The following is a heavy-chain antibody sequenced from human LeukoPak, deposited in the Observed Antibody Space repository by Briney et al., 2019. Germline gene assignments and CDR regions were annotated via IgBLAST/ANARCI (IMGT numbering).Heavy chain of an antibody. V-gene: IGHV1-2*02. CDR1: GYTITGYY. Sequence: ATVKVSCKAFGYTITGYYIHWVRQAPGQGLEWMGWINPNNGGTNSAQKFQGRVTMTRDTSIGTAYMELNRLTYDDTAVYYCGRDRHWNQGNFDYWGQGTLVTVSS. J-gene: IGHJ4*02. CDR3: GRDRHWNQGNFDY. CDR2: INPNNGGT. D-gene: IGHD1-1*01.